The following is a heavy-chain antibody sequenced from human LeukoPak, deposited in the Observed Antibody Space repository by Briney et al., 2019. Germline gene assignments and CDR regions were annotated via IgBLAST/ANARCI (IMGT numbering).Heavy chain of an antibody. CDR3: ATSTYYYDTNGYYPYYFGD. Sequence: GRSLRLSCAASGFTFSRYGMQWFRQAPGKGPEWVAVTSYDGSGKYYADSVKGRFTISRDNSKNTLYLQMNSLRAEDAAVYYCATSTYYYDTNGYYPYYFGDWGQGTLVTVSS. CDR2: TSYDGSGK. V-gene: IGHV3-30*03. CDR1: GFTFSRYG. D-gene: IGHD3-22*01. J-gene: IGHJ4*02.